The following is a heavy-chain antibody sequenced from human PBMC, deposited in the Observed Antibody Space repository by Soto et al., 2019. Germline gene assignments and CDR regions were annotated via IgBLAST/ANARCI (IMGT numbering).Heavy chain of an antibody. D-gene: IGHD3-16*02. CDR1: GFTFSGYG. Sequence: QAQLVESGGGVVQPGRSLRLSCSASGFTFSGYGMHWVRQAPGKGLDWVAVISYDGSDKYYADSVKGRFTISRDNPKSTLYLQMNSLRAEDTAVYYCAKDPRYPGYAFDIWGQGTMVSVSS. CDR3: AKDPRYPGYAFDI. CDR2: ISYDGSDK. J-gene: IGHJ3*02. V-gene: IGHV3-30*18.